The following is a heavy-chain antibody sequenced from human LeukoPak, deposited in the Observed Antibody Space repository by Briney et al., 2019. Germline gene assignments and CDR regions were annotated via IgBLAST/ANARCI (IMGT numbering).Heavy chain of an antibody. CDR1: GGSISSYY. CDR2: IYTSGST. Sequence: SETLSFTCTVSGGSISSYYWSWIRQPVGKGLEWIGRIYTSGSTNYNPSLKSRVTMSVDTSKNQFSLKLSSVTAADTAVYYCARVLKYGSGSYYPPYYYYGMDAWGQGTTVTVSS. D-gene: IGHD3-10*01. V-gene: IGHV4-4*07. CDR3: ARVLKYGSGSYYPPYYYYGMDA. J-gene: IGHJ6*02.